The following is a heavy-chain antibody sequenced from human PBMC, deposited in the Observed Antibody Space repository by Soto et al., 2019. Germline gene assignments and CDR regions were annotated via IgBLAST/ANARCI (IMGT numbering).Heavy chain of an antibody. J-gene: IGHJ4*02. CDR1: GGSISSYY. CDR3: ARHGGYSYGFNYFDY. CDR2: IYYSGST. D-gene: IGHD5-18*01. V-gene: IGHV4-59*08. Sequence: PSETLSLTCTVSGGSISSYYWSWIRQPPGKGLEWIGYIYYSGSTNYNPSLKSRVTISVDTSKNQFSLKLSSVTAADTAVYYCARHGGYSYGFNYFDYWGQGTLVTVSS.